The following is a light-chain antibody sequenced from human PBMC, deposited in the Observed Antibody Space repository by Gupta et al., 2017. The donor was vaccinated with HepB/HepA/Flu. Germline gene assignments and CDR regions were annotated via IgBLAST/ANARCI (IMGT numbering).Light chain of an antibody. CDR2: LGS. CDR1: ETLLQTTSYIH. Sequence: TQSPVSLPVTSGAPTSISSRSNETLLQTTSYIHLNWYLPKPGQSPQLLIYLGSHSPPGVPARYSAAGSGTDFTLTIKTVQAGDVGIFYCMQGLQMPHTFGLGTRLEIK. V-gene: IGKV2-28*01. CDR3: MQGLQMPHT. J-gene: IGKJ2*01.